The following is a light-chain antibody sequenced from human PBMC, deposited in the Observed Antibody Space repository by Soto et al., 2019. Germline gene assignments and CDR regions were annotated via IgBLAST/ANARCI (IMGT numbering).Light chain of an antibody. CDR2: KVS. V-gene: IGKV1-5*03. Sequence: EIQMTQSPSTLSASIGDRVTITCRASQSFDNWSAWYQQKPGEVPKLLIYKVSNLERGVPSRFSGSGPGTEFTLTISSLQPDDFATYYCQQYNSYPWTFGQGTKVDIK. J-gene: IGKJ1*01. CDR1: QSFDNW. CDR3: QQYNSYPWT.